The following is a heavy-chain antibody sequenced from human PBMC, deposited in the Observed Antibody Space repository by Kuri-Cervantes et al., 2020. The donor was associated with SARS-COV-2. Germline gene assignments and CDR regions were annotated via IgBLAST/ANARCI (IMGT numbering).Heavy chain of an antibody. CDR1: GFTFSSYW. CDR2: IKQDGSEK. Sequence: GESLKISCAASGFTFSSYWMSWVRQAPGKGLEWVANIKQDGSEKYYVDSVKGRFTISRDNAKNSLYLQMNGLRAEDTAVYYCARDGRSVAGPGVDYWGQGTLVTVSS. J-gene: IGHJ4*02. CDR3: ARDGRSVAGPGVDY. V-gene: IGHV3-7*01. D-gene: IGHD6-19*01.